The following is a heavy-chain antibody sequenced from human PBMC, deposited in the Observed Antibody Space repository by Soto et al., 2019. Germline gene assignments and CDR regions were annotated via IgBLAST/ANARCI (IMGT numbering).Heavy chain of an antibody. D-gene: IGHD1-26*01. V-gene: IGHV3-23*01. CDR2: ISGGGDNT. CDR3: AKVYYSGTFPGASDI. CDR1: GFTFRNHA. Sequence: PGGSLRLSCAVSGFTFRNHAMHWVRQAPGKGLQWVSGISGGGDNTFYADSVKGRFTISRDNSMSTLYLHMNSLRAEDTAVYYCAKVYYSGTFPGASDIWGQGTMVTVS. J-gene: IGHJ3*02.